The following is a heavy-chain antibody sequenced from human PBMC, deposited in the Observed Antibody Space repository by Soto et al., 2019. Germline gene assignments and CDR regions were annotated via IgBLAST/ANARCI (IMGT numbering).Heavy chain of an antibody. CDR3: ASWARGITMVLGVPPPHWYFNL. V-gene: IGHV1-69*01. D-gene: IGHD3-10*01. CDR1: GGTFSSYA. Sequence: QVQLVQSGAEVKKPGSSVKVSCKASGGTFSSYAISWVRQAPGQGLEWMGGIIPIFGTANYAQKFEGRVKITAAESTSTAYMELSSLRSQDTAVYYCASWARGITMVLGVPPPHWYFNLWGRGTLVTVSS. CDR2: IIPIFGTA. J-gene: IGHJ2*01.